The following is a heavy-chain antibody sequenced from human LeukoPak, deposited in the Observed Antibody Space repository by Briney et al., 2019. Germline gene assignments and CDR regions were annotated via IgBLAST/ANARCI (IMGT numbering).Heavy chain of an antibody. D-gene: IGHD3-10*01. CDR1: GGTFSSYA. J-gene: IGHJ3*02. CDR3: ARNTMVRGVIISRGDAFDI. V-gene: IGHV1-18*01. Sequence: ASVKVSCKASGGTFSSYAISWVRQAPGQGLEWMGWISAYNGNTNYAQKLQGRVTMTTDTSTSTAYMELRSLRSDDTAVYYCARNTMVRGVIISRGDAFDIWGQGTMVTVSS. CDR2: ISAYNGNT.